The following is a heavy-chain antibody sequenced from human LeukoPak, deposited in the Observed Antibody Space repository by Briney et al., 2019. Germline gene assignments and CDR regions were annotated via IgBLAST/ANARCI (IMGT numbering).Heavy chain of an antibody. CDR2: ISGGGDDT. J-gene: IGHJ6*02. CDR1: GFIFSSSA. CDR3: AKDSRESSGHFPYYYYYHYGLDV. V-gene: IGHV3-23*01. D-gene: IGHD3-22*01. Sequence: PGGSLRLSCAVSGFIFSSSAMSWVRQAPGKGLEWVSAISGGGDDTSYADSARGRFTVSRDNSKSTLYLQMNSLRAEDTAVYYCAKDSRESSGHFPYYYYYHYGLDVWGQGTTVTVSS.